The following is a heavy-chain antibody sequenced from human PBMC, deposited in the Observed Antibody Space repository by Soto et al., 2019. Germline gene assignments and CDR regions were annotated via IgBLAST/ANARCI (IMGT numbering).Heavy chain of an antibody. CDR3: AKDLVAAAAS. CDR1: GFTFSNYA. CDR2: ISESGGST. J-gene: IGHJ5*02. V-gene: IGHV3-23*01. Sequence: DGQLLESGGGLGQSGGSLRLSCAGSGFTFSNYAMSWVRQAPGKGLEWVSGISESGGSTHYADSVRGRFAISRDNSKNTVYLQMNSLRAEDTAVYYCAKDLVAAAASWGQGTLVTVSS. D-gene: IGHD6-13*01.